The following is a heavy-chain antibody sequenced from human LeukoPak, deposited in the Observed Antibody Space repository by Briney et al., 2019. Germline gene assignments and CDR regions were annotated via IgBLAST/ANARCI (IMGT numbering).Heavy chain of an antibody. CDR2: IIPIFGTA. CDR1: GGTFSSYA. D-gene: IGHD6-13*01. J-gene: IGHJ3*02. V-gene: IGHV1-69*05. Sequence: ASVKVSCKVSGGTFSSYAISWVRQAPGQGLEWMGRIIPIFGTANYAQKFQGRVTITTDESTSTAYMELSSLRSEDTAVYYCARASSSWYSGWAFDIWGQGTMVTVSS. CDR3: ARASSSWYSGWAFDI.